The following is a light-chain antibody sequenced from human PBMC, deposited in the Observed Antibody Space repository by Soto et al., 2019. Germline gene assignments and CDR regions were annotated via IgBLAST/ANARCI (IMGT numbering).Light chain of an antibody. J-gene: IGKJ1*01. CDR1: RSVSSSY. Sequence: EIVLTQSPGTLSLSPGERATLSCRASRSVSSSYLAWYQQKPGQAPRLLIYRASYRATGIPDRFSGSGPGTDFTLTISRLEPEDFAVYYCQQYGSSPGTFGQGTKVEIK. V-gene: IGKV3-20*01. CDR2: RAS. CDR3: QQYGSSPGT.